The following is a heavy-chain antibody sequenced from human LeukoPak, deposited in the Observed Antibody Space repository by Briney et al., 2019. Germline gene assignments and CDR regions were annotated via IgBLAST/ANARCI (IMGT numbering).Heavy chain of an antibody. CDR3: ARGNIDGGSYYFDY. J-gene: IGHJ4*02. CDR2: ISSSSSYI. Sequence: PGGSLRLSCAASGFTFSSYSMNWVRQAPGKGLEWVSSISSSSSYIYYADSVKGRFTISRDNSKNTLYLQMNSLRAEDTAVYYCARGNIDGGSYYFDYWGQGTLVTVSS. V-gene: IGHV3-21*01. CDR1: GFTFSSYS. D-gene: IGHD1-26*01.